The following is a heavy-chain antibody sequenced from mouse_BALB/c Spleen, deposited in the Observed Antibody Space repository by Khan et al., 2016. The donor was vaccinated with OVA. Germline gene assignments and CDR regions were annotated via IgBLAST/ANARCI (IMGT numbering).Heavy chain of an antibody. V-gene: IGHV14-1*02. CDR2: IDPENGDT. J-gene: IGHJ3*01. CDR3: ATRGYGNYWFAY. D-gene: IGHD2-1*01. CDR1: GFNIKDYY. Sequence: VQLKQSGAELVRPGALVKLSCKASGFNIKDYYMNWVRQRPEQGLEWIGWIDPENGDTNYDPKFQDKASITADTSSNTAYQQLSSLTSDDTTFYYFATRGYGNYWFAYWGQGTLVTVSA.